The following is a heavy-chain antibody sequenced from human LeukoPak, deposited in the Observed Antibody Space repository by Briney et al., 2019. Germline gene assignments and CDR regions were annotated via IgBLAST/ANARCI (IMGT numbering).Heavy chain of an antibody. D-gene: IGHD1-26*01. Sequence: GASVKVSCTVSGSSLSGLSMHWVRHSPPKGLEWLGGFHPEDDEIIYAQKFQGRVTMTEDTSTDTAYKEMRSLRSEDTAVYFCVTGDHSPYYFHYWGQGTLVTVSS. CDR2: FHPEDDEI. V-gene: IGHV1-24*01. J-gene: IGHJ4*02. CDR3: VTGDHSPYYFHY. CDR1: GSSLSGLS.